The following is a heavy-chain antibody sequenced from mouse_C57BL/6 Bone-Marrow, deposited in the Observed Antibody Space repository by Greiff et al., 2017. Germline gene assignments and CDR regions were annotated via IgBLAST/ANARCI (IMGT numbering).Heavy chain of an antibody. V-gene: IGHV1-64*01. CDR1: GYTFTSYW. J-gene: IGHJ3*01. CDR3: ARGWTAQATLFAY. Sequence: VQLQQPGAELVKPGASVKLSCKASGYTFTSYWMHWVKQRPGQGLEWIGMIHPNSGSTNYNEKFKSKATLTVDKSSSTAYMQLSSLTSEDSAVXYCARGWTAQATLFAYWGQGTLVTVSA. D-gene: IGHD3-2*02. CDR2: IHPNSGST.